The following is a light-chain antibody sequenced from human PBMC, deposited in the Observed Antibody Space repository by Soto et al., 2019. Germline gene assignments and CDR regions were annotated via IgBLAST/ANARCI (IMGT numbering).Light chain of an antibody. J-gene: IGKJ4*01. V-gene: IGKV3-11*01. CDR3: QQRKNSYLT. Sequence: EIVLTQSPATLSLSPGERATLSCRASQSVSSYLAWYQQKPGQAPRLLIYDASNRATGIPARFSGSGSGTDYTLTISSQEPEDLAVYYCQQRKNSYLTFGGGTKVEIK. CDR1: QSVSSY. CDR2: DAS.